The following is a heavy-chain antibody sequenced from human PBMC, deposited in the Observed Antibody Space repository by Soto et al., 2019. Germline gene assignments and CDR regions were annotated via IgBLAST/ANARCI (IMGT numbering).Heavy chain of an antibody. CDR3: ARDSNYDFWSGYYTPSGLGMDV. V-gene: IGHV4-4*07. CDR2: IYTSGST. Sequence: PSETLSLTCTVSGGSISSYYWSWIRQPAGKGLEWIGRIYTSGSTNYNPSLKSRVTMSVDTSKNQFSLKLSSVTAADTAVYYCARDSNYDFWSGYYTPSGLGMDVWGQGTTVTVSS. J-gene: IGHJ6*02. D-gene: IGHD3-3*01. CDR1: GGSISSYY.